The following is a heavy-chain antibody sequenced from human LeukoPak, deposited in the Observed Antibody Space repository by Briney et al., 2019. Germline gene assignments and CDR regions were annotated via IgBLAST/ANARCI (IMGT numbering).Heavy chain of an antibody. CDR1: GGSISSSSYY. CDR3: ARRKVVVDY. J-gene: IGHJ4*02. CDR2: IYYSGST. D-gene: IGHD3-22*01. Sequence: SETLSLTCTVSGGSISSSSYYWGWIRQPPGKGLEWIGSIYYSGSTYYNPSLKSRVTISVDTSKNQFSLKPSSVTAAGTAVYYCARRKVVVDYWGQGTLVTVSS. V-gene: IGHV4-39*01.